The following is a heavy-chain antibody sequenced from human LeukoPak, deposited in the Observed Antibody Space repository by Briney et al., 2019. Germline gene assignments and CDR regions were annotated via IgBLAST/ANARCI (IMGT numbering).Heavy chain of an antibody. CDR2: IYHSGST. V-gene: IGHV4-38-2*01. CDR1: GYSISSGYY. D-gene: IGHD4-11*01. J-gene: IGHJ4*02. CDR3: ARRDEPTVTTLDY. Sequence: SETLSLTCAVSGYSISSGYYWGWIRQPPGKGLEWIGSIYHSGSTYYNPSLKSRVTISVDTSKNQFSLKLSSVTAADTAVYYCARRDEPTVTTLDYWGQGTLVTVSS.